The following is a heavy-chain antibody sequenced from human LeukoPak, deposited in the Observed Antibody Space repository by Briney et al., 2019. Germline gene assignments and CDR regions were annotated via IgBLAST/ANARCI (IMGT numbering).Heavy chain of an antibody. J-gene: IGHJ4*02. CDR1: GGSISSYS. D-gene: IGHD5-18*01. CDR2: INYSGST. V-gene: IGHV4-59*01. CDR3: AGGRVWLAFDS. Sequence: SETLSLTCTVSGGSISSYSWSWMRQSPGKGLEWIACINYSGSTNYNPSLKSRVSISVDTSKNQFSVELSSVTAADTAVYYCAGGRVWLAFDSWGQGTLVTVSS.